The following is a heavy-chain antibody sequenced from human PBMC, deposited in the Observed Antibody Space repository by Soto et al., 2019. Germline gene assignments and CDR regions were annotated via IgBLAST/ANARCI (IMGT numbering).Heavy chain of an antibody. CDR1: GFSFSSYD. D-gene: IGHD3-22*01. Sequence: GGSLRLSCVASGFSFSSYDMSWVRQAPGKGLEWVSSISSSSSYIYYADSVKGRFTSSRDNAKNSLYLQMNSLRAEDTAVYYCARDDSSGYPDYWGQGTLVTVSS. J-gene: IGHJ4*02. V-gene: IGHV3-21*01. CDR3: ARDDSSGYPDY. CDR2: ISSSSSYI.